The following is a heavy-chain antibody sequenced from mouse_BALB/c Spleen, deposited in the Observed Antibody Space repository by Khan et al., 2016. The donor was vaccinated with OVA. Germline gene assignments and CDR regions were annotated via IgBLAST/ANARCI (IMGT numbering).Heavy chain of an antibody. CDR2: IAPGSGST. V-gene: IGHV1S41*01. D-gene: IGHD1-1*01. CDR3: ARENYYGSSRYAMDY. CDR1: GYTFTSYW. Sequence: DLVKPGASVKLSCKASGYTFTSYWINWIKQRPGQGLEWIGRIAPGSGSTYYNEMVKGKATLTVDTSSSTAYIQLSSLSSEDSAVYFCARENYYGSSRYAMDYWGQGTSVTVSS. J-gene: IGHJ4*01.